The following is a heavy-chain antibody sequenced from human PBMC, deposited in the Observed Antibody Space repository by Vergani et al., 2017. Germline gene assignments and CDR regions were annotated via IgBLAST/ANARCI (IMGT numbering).Heavy chain of an antibody. CDR3: ARYGYSSSWHGYVMDV. V-gene: IGHV3-30-3*01. Sequence: QVQLVESGGGVVQPGRSLRLSCAASGFTFSSYAMHWVRQAPGKGLEWVAVISYDGSNKYYADSVKGRFTISRDNSKNTLYLQMNSLRAEDTAVYYCARYGYSSSWHGYVMDVWGQGTTVTVSS. D-gene: IGHD6-13*01. CDR1: GFTFSSYA. J-gene: IGHJ6*02. CDR2: ISYDGSNK.